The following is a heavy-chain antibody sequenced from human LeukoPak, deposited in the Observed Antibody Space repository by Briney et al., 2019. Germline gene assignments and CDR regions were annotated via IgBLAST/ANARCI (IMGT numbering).Heavy chain of an antibody. J-gene: IGHJ3*02. CDR1: GSTFSSYS. D-gene: IGHD6-13*01. Sequence: PGGSLRLSCAASGSTFSSYSMNWVRRAPGKGLEWVSSISSSSSYIYYADSVKGRFTISRDNAKNSLYLQMNSLRAEDTAVYYCARGIAAAGTLIWGQGTMVTVSS. CDR2: ISSSSSYI. CDR3: ARGIAAAGTLI. V-gene: IGHV3-21*01.